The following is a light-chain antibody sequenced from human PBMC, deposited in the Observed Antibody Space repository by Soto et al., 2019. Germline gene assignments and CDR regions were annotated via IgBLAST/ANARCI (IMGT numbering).Light chain of an antibody. V-gene: IGKV3-15*01. CDR3: QQYNSWPPT. CDR1: QSVNTY. CDR2: AAS. J-gene: IGKJ5*01. Sequence: EIVMTQSPDTVSVSPGERVTLSWRASQSVNTYLAWYQQKPGQAPRLLIYAASTRATGIPARFSGSGSGTELTLTISSLQSEDFAVYSCQQYNSWPPTFGQGTRLEIK.